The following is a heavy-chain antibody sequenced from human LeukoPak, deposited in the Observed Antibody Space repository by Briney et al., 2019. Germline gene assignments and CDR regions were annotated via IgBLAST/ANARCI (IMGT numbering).Heavy chain of an antibody. CDR3: ARDVAAAANAGGDWFDP. V-gene: IGHV1-46*01. CDR1: GYTFTSYY. Sequence: ASVKVSCKASGYTFTSYYMHWVRQAPGQGLEWMGIINPSGGSTSYAQKFQGRVTMTRDMSTSTVYMELSSLRSEDTAVYYCARDVAAAANAGGDWFDPWGQGTLVTVSS. J-gene: IGHJ5*02. CDR2: INPSGGST. D-gene: IGHD6-13*01.